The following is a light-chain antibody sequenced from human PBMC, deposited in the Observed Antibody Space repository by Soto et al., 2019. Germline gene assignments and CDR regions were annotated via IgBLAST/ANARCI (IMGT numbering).Light chain of an antibody. CDR2: AAS. V-gene: IGKV1-39*01. CDR3: QQSYNNPRT. CDR1: QSISNY. J-gene: IGKJ1*01. Sequence: DIQMTQSPSSLSASVGDRVTITCRASQSISNYLNWYQQKPGKAPKFLISAASNLQSGVPSRFSGSRSGTDFSLTISNLQPEDFATYYCQQSYNNPRTFGQGTKVAIK.